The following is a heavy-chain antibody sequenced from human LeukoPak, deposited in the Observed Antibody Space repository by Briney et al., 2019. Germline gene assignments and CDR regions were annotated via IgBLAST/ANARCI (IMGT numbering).Heavy chain of an antibody. V-gene: IGHV1-18*01. D-gene: IGHD6-6*01. Sequence: ASEKVSCKPTGYTFTTYGISWVRQAPGQGLEWMGWISVYNGDTKYAQKFQGRVTMTTGTSTSTAYMELRSLRSDDTAVYYCARDSVAVRPGWFDPWGQGTLVTVSS. CDR3: ARDSVAVRPGWFDP. CDR1: GYTFTTYG. CDR2: ISVYNGDT. J-gene: IGHJ5*02.